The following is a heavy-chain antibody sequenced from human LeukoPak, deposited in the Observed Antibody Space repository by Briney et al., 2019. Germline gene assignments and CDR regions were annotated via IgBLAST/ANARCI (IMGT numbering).Heavy chain of an antibody. V-gene: IGHV3-11*01. CDR3: ARADGSGWYRYFDY. CDR2: ISSSGSTI. Sequence: GGSLRPSCAASGFTFSDYYMSWIRQAPGKGLEWVSYISSSGSTIYYADSVKGRFTTSRDNAKNSLYLQMNSLRAEDTAVYYCARADGSGWYRYFDYWGQGTLVTVSS. J-gene: IGHJ4*02. CDR1: GFTFSDYY. D-gene: IGHD6-19*01.